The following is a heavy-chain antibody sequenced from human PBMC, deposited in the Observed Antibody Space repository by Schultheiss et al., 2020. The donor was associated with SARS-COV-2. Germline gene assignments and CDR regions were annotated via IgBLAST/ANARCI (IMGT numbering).Heavy chain of an antibody. D-gene: IGHD2-15*01. CDR3: ASKWWD. CDR1: GFTFDDYA. V-gene: IGHV3-9*01. CDR2: ISWNSGSI. Sequence: GGSLRLSCAASGFTFDDYAMHWVRQAPGKGLEWVSGISWNSGSIGYADSVKGRFTISRDNAKNSLYLQMNSLRAEDTALYYCASKWWDWGQGTLVTVSS. J-gene: IGHJ4*02.